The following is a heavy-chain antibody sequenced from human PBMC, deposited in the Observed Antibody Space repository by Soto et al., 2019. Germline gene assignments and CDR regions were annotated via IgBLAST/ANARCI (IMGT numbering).Heavy chain of an antibody. CDR3: ARGYDYGDYDAFDI. J-gene: IGHJ3*02. Sequence: PGGSLRLSCAASGFTFSSYSMNWVRQAPGKRLEWVSSISSSSSYIYYADSVKGRFTISRDNAKNSLYLQMNSLRAEDTAVYYCARGYDYGDYDAFDIWGQGTMVTVS. CDR1: GFTFSSYS. D-gene: IGHD4-17*01. V-gene: IGHV3-21*01. CDR2: ISSSSSYI.